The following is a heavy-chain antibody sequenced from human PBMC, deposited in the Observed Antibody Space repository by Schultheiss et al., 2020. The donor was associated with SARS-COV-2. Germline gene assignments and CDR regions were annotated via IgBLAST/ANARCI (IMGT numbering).Heavy chain of an antibody. J-gene: IGHJ4*02. CDR2: ISGSGGST. CDR1: GFTFSSYA. Sequence: GGSLRLSCAASGFTFSSYAMSWVRQAPGEGLQWVSAISGSGGSTYYADSVKGRFTISRDNSKNMVYLQMSSLRAEDTAVYYCAKDQNMVATSPFDYWGQGTLVTVSS. D-gene: IGHD5-12*01. V-gene: IGHV3-23*01. CDR3: AKDQNMVATSPFDY.